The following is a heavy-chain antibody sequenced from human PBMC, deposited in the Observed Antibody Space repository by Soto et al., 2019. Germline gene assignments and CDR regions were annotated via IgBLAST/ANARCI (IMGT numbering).Heavy chain of an antibody. V-gene: IGHV3-23*01. CDR3: AKKDCSGGSCYSHYDY. CDR2: ISGSGGST. CDR1: GFTFSSYA. J-gene: IGHJ4*02. Sequence: GGSLRLSCAASGFTFSSYAMSWVRQAPGKGLEWVSAISGSGGSTYYADSVKGRFTISRDNSKNTLYLQMNSLRAEDTAVYYCAKKDCSGGSCYSHYDYWGQGTLVTVSS. D-gene: IGHD2-15*01.